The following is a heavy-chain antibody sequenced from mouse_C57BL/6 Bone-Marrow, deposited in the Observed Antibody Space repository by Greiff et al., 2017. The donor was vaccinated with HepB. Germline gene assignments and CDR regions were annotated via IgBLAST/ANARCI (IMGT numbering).Heavy chain of an antibody. V-gene: IGHV14-2*01. CDR2: IDPEDGET. CDR1: GFNIKDYY. CDR3: ADLYYGSSHYFDY. Sequence: DVQLVESGAELVKPGASVKLSCTASGFNIKDYYMHWVKQRTEQGLEWIGRIDPEDGETKYAPKFQGKATITADTSSNTAYLQLSSLTSEDTAVYYCADLYYGSSHYFDYWGQGTTLTVSS. J-gene: IGHJ2*01. D-gene: IGHD1-1*01.